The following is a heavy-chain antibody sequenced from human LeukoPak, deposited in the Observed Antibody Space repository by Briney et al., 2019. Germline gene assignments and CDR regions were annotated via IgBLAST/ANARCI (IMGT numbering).Heavy chain of an antibody. CDR2: INPHIGAT. D-gene: IGHD4-23*01. V-gene: IGHV1-46*01. J-gene: IGHJ4*02. CDR3: ARATVGLY. Sequence: ASVTVSCKASGYTFTSYSMHWVRQAPGQGLEWMGVINPHIGATTYAQEFQGRVTMTSDMSTNTVYMELNSLRSGDTAVYYCARATVGLYWGQGTLVTVSS. CDR1: GYTFTSYS.